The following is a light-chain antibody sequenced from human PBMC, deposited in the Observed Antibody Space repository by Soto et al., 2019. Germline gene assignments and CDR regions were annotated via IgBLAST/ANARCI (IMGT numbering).Light chain of an antibody. Sequence: QSALTQPPSASGSPGQSVAISCTGTSSDVGGYNYVSWYQQHPGKAPKLMIYEVNKRPSGVPDRFSGSKSGNTASLTVSGLQAEDEADYYCGSFRGVFGGGTKLTVL. CDR2: EVN. V-gene: IGLV2-8*01. J-gene: IGLJ2*01. CDR3: GSFRGV. CDR1: SSDVGGYNY.